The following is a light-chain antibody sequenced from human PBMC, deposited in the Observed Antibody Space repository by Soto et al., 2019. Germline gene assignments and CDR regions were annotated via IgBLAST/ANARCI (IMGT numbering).Light chain of an antibody. J-gene: IGKJ5*01. Sequence: DIQMTQSPSTLSASVGDRVTITCRVSQSISSWLAWYQQKPGKAPNLLIYKASSLESGVPSRFSGSGSGTEFTLTISSLQPDDFATYYCQQYNSYPTFGQGTRLEIK. CDR1: QSISSW. V-gene: IGKV1-5*03. CDR3: QQYNSYPT. CDR2: KAS.